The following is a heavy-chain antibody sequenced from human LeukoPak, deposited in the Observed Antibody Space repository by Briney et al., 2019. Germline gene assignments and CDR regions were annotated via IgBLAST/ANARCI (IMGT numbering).Heavy chain of an antibody. V-gene: IGHV4-39*01. J-gene: IGHJ3*02. CDR1: GDSISSSSYY. CDR3: ARPRGEDFWTVMGAFDI. D-gene: IGHD3/OR15-3a*01. CDR2: IYYSGST. Sequence: SETLSLTCTVSGDSISSSSYYWGWIRQPPGKGLEWIGSIYYSGSTYYNPSLKSRVTISVDTSKNQFSLKLSSVTAADTAVCYCARPRGEDFWTVMGAFDIWGQGTMVTVSS.